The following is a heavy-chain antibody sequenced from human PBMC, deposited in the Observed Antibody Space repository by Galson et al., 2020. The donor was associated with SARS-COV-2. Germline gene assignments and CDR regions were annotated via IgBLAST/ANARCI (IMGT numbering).Heavy chain of an antibody. D-gene: IGHD1-26*01. CDR1: GFTFSSYA. Sequence: RGSLRLSCAASGFTFSSYAMHWVRQAPGKGLEWVAVISYDGSNKYYADSVKGRFTISRDNSKNTLYLQMNSLRAEDTAVYYCAREEVGAINWFDPWGQGTLVTVSS. CDR3: AREEVGAINWFDP. J-gene: IGHJ5*02. CDR2: ISYDGSNK. V-gene: IGHV3-30*04.